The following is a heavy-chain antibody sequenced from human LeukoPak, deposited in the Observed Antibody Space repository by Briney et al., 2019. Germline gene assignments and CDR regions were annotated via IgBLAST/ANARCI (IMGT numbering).Heavy chain of an antibody. CDR1: GFTFSIFG. CDR3: AKGTKGFDY. V-gene: IGHV3-23*01. J-gene: IGHJ4*02. CDR2: ITNGGEDT. Sequence: PGGSLRLSCAASGFTFSIFGMSWIRKAPGKGLERVSGITNGGEDTYYADSVKGRFTISRDNSKNTLFLQMNSLRAEDTAIYYCAKGTKGFDYWGQGTLVTVSS.